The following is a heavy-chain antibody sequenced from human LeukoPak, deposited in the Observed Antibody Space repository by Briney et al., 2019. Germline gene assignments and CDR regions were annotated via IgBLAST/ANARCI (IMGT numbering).Heavy chain of an antibody. CDR2: INAGNGNA. Sequence: GASVNVSCKASGYTFTSYAMHWVRQAPGQRLEWMGWINAGNGNAKYSQKFQGRVTITRDTSASTAYMELSSLRSEDTAVYYCALEGYSSSWYWYFDYWGQGTLVTVSS. J-gene: IGHJ4*02. V-gene: IGHV1-3*01. D-gene: IGHD6-13*01. CDR3: ALEGYSSSWYWYFDY. CDR1: GYTFTSYA.